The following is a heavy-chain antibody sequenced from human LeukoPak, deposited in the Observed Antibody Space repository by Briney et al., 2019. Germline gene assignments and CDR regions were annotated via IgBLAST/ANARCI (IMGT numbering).Heavy chain of an antibody. V-gene: IGHV3-7*01. CDR3: TRDNRYYY. CDR2: IKEDGSEK. Sequence: RPGGSLRLSCAASGFTFSNYWMSWVRQAPGKGLEWVANIKEDGSEKYYEDSVKGRFTISRDNAKNLVYLQMNSLRAEDTAVYYCTRDNRYYYWGQGTVVTVSS. J-gene: IGHJ4*02. CDR1: GFTFSNYW. D-gene: IGHD2-21*01.